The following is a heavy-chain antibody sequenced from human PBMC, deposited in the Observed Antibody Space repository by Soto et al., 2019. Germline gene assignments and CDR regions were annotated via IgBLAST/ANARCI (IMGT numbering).Heavy chain of an antibody. CDR2: IKSKGSGATI. CDR3: SPDLAFYHDNAV. J-gene: IGHJ3*01. Sequence: EEQLVESGGGLVEPGGSLRLSCAGSGFKFSDAWMNWIRQAPGKGLEWVGRIKSKGSGATIDYAGPVKGRFIISRDDSKSTVFLQMDRLKNDDTAVYFCSPDLAFYHDNAVWGQGTMVTVSS. CDR1: GFKFSDAW. V-gene: IGHV3-15*07. D-gene: IGHD3-3*02.